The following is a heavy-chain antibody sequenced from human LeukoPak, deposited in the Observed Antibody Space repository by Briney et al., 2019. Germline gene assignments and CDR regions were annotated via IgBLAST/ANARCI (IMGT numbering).Heavy chain of an antibody. D-gene: IGHD2-2*01. CDR1: GFTFSSYE. J-gene: IGHJ5*02. Sequence: GGSLRLSCAASGFTFSSYEMNWVRQAPGKGLEWVSVIYSGGSTYYADSVKGRFTISRDNSKNTLYLQMNSLRAEDTAVYYCALGGQPAAALFDPWGQGTLVTVSS. CDR3: ALGGQPAAALFDP. V-gene: IGHV3-53*01. CDR2: IYSGGST.